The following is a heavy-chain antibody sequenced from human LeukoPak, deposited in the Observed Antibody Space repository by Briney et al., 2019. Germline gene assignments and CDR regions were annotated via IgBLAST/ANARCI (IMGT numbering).Heavy chain of an antibody. CDR2: IYNSGTT. CDR3: AREGRLRDGYPY. D-gene: IGHD5-24*01. V-gene: IGHV4-59*01. J-gene: IGHJ4*02. Sequence: KPSETLSCTCSVSACSISSYYWRWLRPPPGKEWVGIVHIYNSGTTNYNSSLRSRVTISEDTSKNQFSLRLSSVTAEDTAVYYCAREGRLRDGYPYWGQRSLVTVSS. CDR1: ACSISSYY.